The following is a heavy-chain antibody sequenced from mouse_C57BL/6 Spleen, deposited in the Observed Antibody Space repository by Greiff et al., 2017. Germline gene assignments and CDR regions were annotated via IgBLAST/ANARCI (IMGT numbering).Heavy chain of an antibody. Sequence: EVQLQQSGPGLVKPSQSLSLTCSVTGYSITSGYYWNWIRQFPGNKLEWIGYISYDGSNNYNPSLKNRISITRDTSKNQFFLKLNSVTTEDTATYYCARVGIFYYFDYWGQGTTLTVSS. CDR2: ISYDGSN. J-gene: IGHJ2*01. V-gene: IGHV3-6*01. CDR3: ARVGIFYYFDY. CDR1: GYSITSGYY. D-gene: IGHD4-1*01.